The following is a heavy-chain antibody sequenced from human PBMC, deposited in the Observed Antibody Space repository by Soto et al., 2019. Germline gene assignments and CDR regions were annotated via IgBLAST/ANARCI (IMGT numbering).Heavy chain of an antibody. D-gene: IGHD2-8*01. CDR2: INPKSGGT. Sequence: GASVKVSCKASGYSFTDYHIHWVRQAPGQGLEWLGRINPKSGGTSTAQKFQGWVTMTRDRSISTVYMELTRLRSDDTAVYFCARGHSTDCSNGVCSFFYNHDMDVWG. CDR3: ARGHSTDCSNGVCSFFYNHDMDV. V-gene: IGHV1-2*04. CDR1: GYSFTDYH. J-gene: IGHJ6*02.